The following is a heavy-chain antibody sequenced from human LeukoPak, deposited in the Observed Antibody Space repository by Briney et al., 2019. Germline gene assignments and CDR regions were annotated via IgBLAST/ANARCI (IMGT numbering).Heavy chain of an antibody. Sequence: VASVKVSCKASGYTFTGYYMHWVRQAPGQGLEWMGWINPNSGGTNYAQKFQGRVTMTRDTSISTAYMELSRLRPDDTAVYYCARGLTLRVAARPVVYWGQGTLVTVSS. CDR3: ARGLTLRVAARPVVY. V-gene: IGHV1-2*02. CDR1: GYTFTGYY. D-gene: IGHD6-6*01. J-gene: IGHJ4*02. CDR2: INPNSGGT.